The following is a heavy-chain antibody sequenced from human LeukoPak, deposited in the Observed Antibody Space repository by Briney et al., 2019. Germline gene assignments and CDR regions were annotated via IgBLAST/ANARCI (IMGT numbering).Heavy chain of an antibody. Sequence: GGSLRLSCAASGFIVSSNYMSWVRQAPGKGLEWVSVIYSGGSTYYADSVKGRFTISRDNSKNTLYLQMNSLRAEDTAVYYCARGPGNYGDYVGYYGMDVWGQGTTVTVSS. D-gene: IGHD4-17*01. CDR2: IYSGGST. CDR1: GFIVSSNY. CDR3: ARGPGNYGDYVGYYGMDV. V-gene: IGHV3-66*02. J-gene: IGHJ6*02.